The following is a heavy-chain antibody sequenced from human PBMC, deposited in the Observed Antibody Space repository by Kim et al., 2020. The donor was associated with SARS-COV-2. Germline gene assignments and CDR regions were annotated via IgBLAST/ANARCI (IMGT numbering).Heavy chain of an antibody. CDR2: ISSSSSYI. J-gene: IGHJ4*02. V-gene: IGHV3-21*01. D-gene: IGHD1-26*01. CDR1: GFTFSSYS. CDR3: ARDKLGELVADY. Sequence: GGSLRLSCAASGFTFSSYSMNWVRQAPGKGLEWDSSISSSSSYIYYTDAVKGRFTISRDNAKNSLYLQMKSPRAEDAAAYYCARDKLGELVADYWGKGT.